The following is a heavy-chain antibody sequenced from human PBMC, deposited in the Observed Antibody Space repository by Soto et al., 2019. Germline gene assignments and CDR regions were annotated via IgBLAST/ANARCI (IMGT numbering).Heavy chain of an antibody. V-gene: IGHV3-15*01. Sequence: GGSLRLSCAASGFTFNNAWMSWVRQAPGKGLEWVGRIMSKTDGGATDYGAPVKGRFTISRDNSKNTLYLQMNSLRAEDTAVYYCAKDQGSGWVSKSHYFDYWGQGTLVTVSS. CDR1: GFTFNNAW. CDR2: IMSKTDGGAT. CDR3: AKDQGSGWVSKSHYFDY. J-gene: IGHJ4*02. D-gene: IGHD6-19*01.